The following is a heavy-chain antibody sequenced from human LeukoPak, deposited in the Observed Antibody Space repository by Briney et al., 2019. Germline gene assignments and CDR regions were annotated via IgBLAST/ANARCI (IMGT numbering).Heavy chain of an antibody. V-gene: IGHV3-23*01. D-gene: IGHD3-9*01. CDR3: ARRRSITIFLHTFYYCDY. Sequence: GGSLRLSCAASGFTFSSYAMSWVRQAPGKGLEWVSAISGSGGSTYYADSVKGRFTISRDNSKNTLYLQMNSLRAEDTAVYYCARRRSITIFLHTFYYCDYWGQGTLVTVSS. CDR2: ISGSGGST. J-gene: IGHJ4*02. CDR1: GFTFSSYA.